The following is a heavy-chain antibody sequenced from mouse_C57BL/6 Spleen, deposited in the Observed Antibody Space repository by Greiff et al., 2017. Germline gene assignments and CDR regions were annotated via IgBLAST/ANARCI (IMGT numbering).Heavy chain of an antibody. J-gene: IGHJ3*01. V-gene: IGHV14-2*01. CDR3: ASSYGSSLAWFAY. D-gene: IGHD1-1*01. CDR1: GFNIKDYY. CDR2: IDPEDGET. Sequence: DVKLQESGAELVKPGASVKLSCTASGFNIKDYYMHWVKQRTEQGLEWIGRIDPEDGETKYAPKFQGKATITADTSSNTAYLQLSSLTSEDTAVYYCASSYGSSLAWFAYWGQGTLVTVYA.